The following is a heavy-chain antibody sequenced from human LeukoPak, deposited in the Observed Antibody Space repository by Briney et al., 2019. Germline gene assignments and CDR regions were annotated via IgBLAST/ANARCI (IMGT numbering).Heavy chain of an antibody. CDR3: TRDGVSWILDY. CDR2: VYYRGNT. V-gene: IGHV4-59*01. D-gene: IGHD3-16*01. J-gene: IGHJ4*02. CDR1: GDSISPYY. Sequence: SETLSLTCSVSGDSISPYYWSWIRQPPGKGLEWIGFVYYRGNTNYNPSLKSRVTISVDTSKNQFSLKLNSVTAADTAVYYCTRDGVSWILDYWGQGTLVTVSS.